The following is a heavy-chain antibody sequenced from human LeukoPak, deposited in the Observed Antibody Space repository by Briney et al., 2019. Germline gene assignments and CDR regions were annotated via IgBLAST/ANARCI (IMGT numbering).Heavy chain of an antibody. J-gene: IGHJ4*02. V-gene: IGHV3-15*04. CDR2: IEGKTDGGTI. Sequence: GGSLRLSCAASGFTFTNAWMTWVRQAPGKGLEWVGRIEGKTDGGTIDYAAPVKGRFTISRDDSKDTLYLHMNSLKTEDTAVYYCTTGELNWGQGTLVTVSS. CDR1: GFTFTNAW. CDR3: TTGELN. D-gene: IGHD3-10*01.